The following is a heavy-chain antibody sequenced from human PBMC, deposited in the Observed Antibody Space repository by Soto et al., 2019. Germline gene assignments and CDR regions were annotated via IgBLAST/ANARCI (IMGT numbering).Heavy chain of an antibody. J-gene: IGHJ6*02. CDR3: ARSDGYSSHGYYYHYYGMDV. CDR1: GGSISSSSYY. CDR2: IYYIGST. V-gene: IGHV4-39*01. D-gene: IGHD5-18*01. Sequence: AETLSLTCTVSGGSISSSSYYWGWMRQPPGNGLEWIGSIYYIGSTYYNPSLKSRVTISVDTSKNQFSLKLSSVTAADTAVYYCARSDGYSSHGYYYHYYGMDVWGQGTTITVSS.